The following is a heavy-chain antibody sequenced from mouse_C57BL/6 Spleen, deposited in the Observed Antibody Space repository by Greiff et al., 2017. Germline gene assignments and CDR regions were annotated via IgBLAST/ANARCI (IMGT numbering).Heavy chain of an antibody. V-gene: IGHV5-17*01. D-gene: IGHD1-1*01. CDR2: ISSGSSTI. Sequence: EVKLMESGGGLVKPGGSLKLSCAASGFTFSDYGMHWVRQAPEKGLEWVAYISSGSSTIYYAVTVKGRFTISRDNAKNTLFLQMTSLRSEDTAMYYCARGYYGSNPFDYWGQGTTLTVSS. CDR1: GFTFSDYG. CDR3: ARGYYGSNPFDY. J-gene: IGHJ2*01.